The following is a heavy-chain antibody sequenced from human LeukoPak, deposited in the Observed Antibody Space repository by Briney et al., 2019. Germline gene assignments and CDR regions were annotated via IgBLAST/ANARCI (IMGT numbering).Heavy chain of an antibody. V-gene: IGHV4-59*08. CDR2: IYYSGST. CDR1: GGSISSYY. Sequence: SETLSLTCTVSGGSISSYYWSWIRQPPGKGLEWIGYIYYSGSTNYNPSLKSRVTISVDTSKNQFPLKLSSVTAADTAVYYCARLSCSSTSCYSIDYWGQGTLVTVSS. D-gene: IGHD2-2*02. J-gene: IGHJ4*02. CDR3: ARLSCSSTSCYSIDY.